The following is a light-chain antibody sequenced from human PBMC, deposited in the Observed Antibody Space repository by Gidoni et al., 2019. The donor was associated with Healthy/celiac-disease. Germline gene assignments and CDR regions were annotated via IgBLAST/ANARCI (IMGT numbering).Light chain of an antibody. CDR3: QQYKSWTTIT. J-gene: IGKJ5*01. CDR1: QNINSD. V-gene: IGKV3-15*01. CDR2: GES. Sequence: VMTHSPATLSLSPGERVTLSCRTSQNINSDVAWYQQKPGQEPRLLIYGESTRYTGIPARYSGSGYGTEFNLTIGSMQSEDYAVYYCQQYKSWTTITFXXXTRLEIK.